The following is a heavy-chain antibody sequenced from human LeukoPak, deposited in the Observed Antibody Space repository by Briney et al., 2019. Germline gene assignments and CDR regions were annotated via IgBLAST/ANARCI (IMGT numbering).Heavy chain of an antibody. V-gene: IGHV3-23*01. CDR1: GFTFSDYA. Sequence: GGSLRLSCAASGFTFSDYAMTWVRQAPGKGLEWVSVVSAAGDDTYNPDSVKGRFTISRDNSKNSLNPQMHSPRVEDTAVYYCAKGVGTVVPSFFDFWGQGAPVTVSS. J-gene: IGHJ4*02. CDR2: VSAAGDDT. CDR3: AKGVGTVVPSFFDF. D-gene: IGHD3-22*01.